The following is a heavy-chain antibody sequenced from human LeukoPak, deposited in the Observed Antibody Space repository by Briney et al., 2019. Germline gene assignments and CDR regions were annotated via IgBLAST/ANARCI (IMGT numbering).Heavy chain of an antibody. J-gene: IGHJ5*02. Sequence: GGSLRLSCGASGLIFSSYWMSWVRQAPGKGLEWVANIKQDGSEKYYVDSVKGRFTISRDNAKNSLYLQMNSLRAEDTAVYYCARDHIVVVPAAINWFDPWGQGTLVTVSS. CDR3: ARDHIVVVPAAINWFDP. V-gene: IGHV3-7*01. D-gene: IGHD2-2*01. CDR2: IKQDGSEK. CDR1: GLIFSSYW.